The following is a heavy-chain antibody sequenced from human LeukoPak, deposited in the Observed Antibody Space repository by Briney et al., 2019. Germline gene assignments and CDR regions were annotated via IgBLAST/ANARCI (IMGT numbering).Heavy chain of an antibody. CDR3: ARAPFYGDYERGYFDY. D-gene: IGHD4-17*01. CDR2: IYYSGST. CDR1: GGSISSYY. J-gene: IGHJ4*02. V-gene: IGHV4-59*01. Sequence: PSETLSLTCTVSGGSISSYYWSWIRQPPGMGLEWIGYIYYSGSTNYNPSLKSRVTISVDTSKNQFSLKLSSVTAADTAVYYCARAPFYGDYERGYFDYWGQGTLVTVSS.